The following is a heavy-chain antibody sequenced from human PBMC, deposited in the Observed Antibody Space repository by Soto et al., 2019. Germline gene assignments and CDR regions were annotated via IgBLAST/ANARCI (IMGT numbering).Heavy chain of an antibody. J-gene: IGHJ4*02. CDR3: ARGPDDSDVPRWDY. D-gene: IGHD4-17*01. V-gene: IGHV1-46*02. CDR1: GYNFNQYY. Sequence: QVQLVQSGAEVRKPGASVRLSCATSGYNFNQYYIHWVRQATGQGLEWMGIINLRGGTTEYAHKFRGRVTVTGYTSTRTAYMELSSLRSEDTAVYFCARGPDDSDVPRWDYWGQGTLITVSS. CDR2: INLRGGTT.